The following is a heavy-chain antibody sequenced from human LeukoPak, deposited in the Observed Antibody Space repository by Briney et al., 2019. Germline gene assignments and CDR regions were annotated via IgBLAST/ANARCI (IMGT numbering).Heavy chain of an antibody. CDR2: ISSSNSTI. Sequence: GGSLRLSCAASGFTFSSYSMIWVRQAPGKGLEWVSYISSSNSTIYSADSVKGRFTISRDNAKNSLYLQMNSLRAEDTAVYYCARNLPFDYWGQGTLVTVSS. J-gene: IGHJ4*02. V-gene: IGHV3-48*04. CDR1: GFTFSSYS. CDR3: ARNLPFDY.